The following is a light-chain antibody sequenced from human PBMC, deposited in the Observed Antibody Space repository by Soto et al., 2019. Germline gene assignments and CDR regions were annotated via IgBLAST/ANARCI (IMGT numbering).Light chain of an antibody. CDR1: QSVSSY. CDR3: QQYGSSPRT. CDR2: DAS. V-gene: IGKV3-20*01. J-gene: IGKJ1*01. Sequence: EIVLTQSPATLSLSPGERVTLSCRASQSVSSYLAWYQQKPGQGPRLLIYDASNRATGIPARFSGSGSGTDFTLTISRLDPEDFAVYFCQQYGSSPRTFGQGTKVDI.